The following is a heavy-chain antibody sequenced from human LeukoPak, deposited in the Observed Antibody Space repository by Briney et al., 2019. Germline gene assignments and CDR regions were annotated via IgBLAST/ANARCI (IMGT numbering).Heavy chain of an antibody. D-gene: IGHD3-3*01. CDR1: GFTFSSYA. V-gene: IGHV3-64*01. J-gene: IGHJ4*02. CDR3: ARSVYDFWSGYYTQPFDY. Sequence: PGGSLRLSCAASGFTFSSYAMHWVRQAPGKGLEYVSAISSNGGSTYYANSVKGRFTISRDNSKNTLYLQMGSLRAEDMAVYYCARSVYDFWSGYYTQPFDYWGQGTLVTVSS. CDR2: ISSNGGST.